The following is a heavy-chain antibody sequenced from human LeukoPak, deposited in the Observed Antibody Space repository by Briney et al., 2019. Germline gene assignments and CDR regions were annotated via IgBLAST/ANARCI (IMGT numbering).Heavy chain of an antibody. Sequence: GGSLRLSCAASGFTFSSYAMSWFRQAPGKGLEWVSYITSKAYGGTTEYAASVKGRFTISRDDSESIAYLQMNSLKTEDTAVYYCTRDRPSSYYDSSGYSLWYFDYWGQGTLVTVSS. J-gene: IGHJ4*02. CDR3: TRDRPSSYYDSSGYSLWYFDY. CDR2: ITSKAYGGTT. CDR1: GFTFSSYA. V-gene: IGHV3-49*03. D-gene: IGHD3-22*01.